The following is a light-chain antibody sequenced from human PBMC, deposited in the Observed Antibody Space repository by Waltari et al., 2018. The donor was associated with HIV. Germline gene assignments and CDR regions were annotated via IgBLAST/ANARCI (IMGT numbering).Light chain of an antibody. CDR2: GAS. Sequence: EIVLTQSPGTLSLSPGERAPLSCRASQSVTSSYLAWYQQKPGQAPRLLIYGASSRATGIPDRFSGSGSGTDFTLTISRLEPEDFAVYYCQRYGSSYTFGQGTKLEIK. J-gene: IGKJ2*01. CDR3: QRYGSSYT. V-gene: IGKV3-20*01. CDR1: QSVTSSY.